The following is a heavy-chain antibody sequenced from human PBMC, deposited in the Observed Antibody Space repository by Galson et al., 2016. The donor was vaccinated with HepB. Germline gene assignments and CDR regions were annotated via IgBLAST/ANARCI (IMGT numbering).Heavy chain of an antibody. CDR3: VRSSGWTIDY. Sequence: SLRLSCAASGFTFSDYWMNWVRQAPGKGLEWVAIIKQDGSEKHYVESVKGRSTISRDNAEDSLYLQINSLRDEDTAVYYCVRSSGWTIDYWGQGTLVTVSS. D-gene: IGHD6-19*01. V-gene: IGHV3-7*03. CDR1: GFTFSDYW. CDR2: IKQDGSEK. J-gene: IGHJ4*02.